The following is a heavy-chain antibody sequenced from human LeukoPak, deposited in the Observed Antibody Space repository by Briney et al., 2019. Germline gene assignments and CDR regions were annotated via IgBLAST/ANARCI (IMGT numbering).Heavy chain of an antibody. CDR3: AKDQDYDSSGRPNWFDP. J-gene: IGHJ5*02. V-gene: IGHV3-23*01. CDR2: ISGSGGST. CDR1: GFTFSSYA. Sequence: GGSLRLSCAASGFTFSSYAMSWVRQAPGKGLEWVSAISGSGGSTYYADSVKGRFTISRDNSKNTLYLQMNSLRAEDTAVYYCAKDQDYDSSGRPNWFDPWGQGTLVTVSS. D-gene: IGHD3-22*01.